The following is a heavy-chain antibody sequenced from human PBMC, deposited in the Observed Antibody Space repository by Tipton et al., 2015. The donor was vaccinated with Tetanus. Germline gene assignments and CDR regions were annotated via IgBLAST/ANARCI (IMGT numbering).Heavy chain of an antibody. Sequence: SLRLSCEASGFTFSSHGMHWVRQAPGKGLEWVAVISFDGRNQYYADSVKGRCTVSRDNSKNTLPLQVDSLRAEDTAVYYCARDGPNAGSWPYFDYWGQGALVTVSS. CDR3: ARDGPNAGSWPYFDY. D-gene: IGHD6-13*01. CDR1: GFTFSSHG. V-gene: IGHV3-33*01. CDR2: ISFDGRNQ. J-gene: IGHJ4*02.